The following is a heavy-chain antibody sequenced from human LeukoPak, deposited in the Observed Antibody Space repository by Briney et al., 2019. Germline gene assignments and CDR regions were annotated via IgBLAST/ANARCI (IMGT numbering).Heavy chain of an antibody. CDR2: ISSSGSTI. V-gene: IGHV3-48*03. Sequence: GVSLRLSCAASEFTFSSYEMNWVRQAPGKGLEWVSYISSSGSTISYADSVKGRFTVSRDNAKKSLYLQMNSLRAEDTAIYYCATYYYDSSAQRGDDAFDIWGQGTMVTVRS. CDR1: EFTFSSYE. D-gene: IGHD3-22*01. J-gene: IGHJ3*02. CDR3: ATYYYDSSAQRGDDAFDI.